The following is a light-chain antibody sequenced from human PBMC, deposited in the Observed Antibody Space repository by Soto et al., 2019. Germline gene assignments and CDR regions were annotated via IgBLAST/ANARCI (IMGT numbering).Light chain of an antibody. CDR2: GAS. Sequence: EIVLTQSPGTLSLSPGERATLSCRASQSVSSNYLAWYQRKPGQAPRLLFYGASSKAIDIPNRFSGSGSGTDFILTTTRLEPEDFAVYYCQQYGSSPPTFGQGTKVEI. CDR1: QSVSSNY. CDR3: QQYGSSPPT. J-gene: IGKJ1*01. V-gene: IGKV3-20*01.